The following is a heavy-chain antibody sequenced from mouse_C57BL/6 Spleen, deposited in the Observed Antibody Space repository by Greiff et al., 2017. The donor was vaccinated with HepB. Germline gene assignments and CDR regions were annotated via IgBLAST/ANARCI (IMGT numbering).Heavy chain of an antibody. CDR3: ARDPKAYYYGSSWYYAMDY. CDR1: GYTFTSYW. CDR2: IYPGSGST. J-gene: IGHJ4*01. D-gene: IGHD1-1*01. V-gene: IGHV1-55*01. Sequence: QVQLQQSGAELVKPGASVKMSCKASGYTFTSYWITWVKQRPGQGLEWIGDIYPGSGSTNYNEKFKSKATLTVDTSSSTAYMQLSSLTSEDSAVYYCARDPKAYYYGSSWYYAMDYWGQGTSVTVSS.